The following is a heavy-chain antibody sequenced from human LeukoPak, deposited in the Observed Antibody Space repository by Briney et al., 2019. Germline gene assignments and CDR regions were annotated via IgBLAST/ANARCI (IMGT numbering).Heavy chain of an antibody. CDR2: INHDGRET. V-gene: IGHV3-7*01. CDR1: GFTFSSYG. J-gene: IGHJ2*01. CDR3: AKGYIIAGRQWYLDL. D-gene: IGHD6-13*01. Sequence: GGSLRLSCAASGFTFSSYGMHWVRQAPGKGLEWVANINHDGRETYYADSVKGRFIISRDNAKDSLYLQMNSLRAEDAAVYYCAKGYIIAGRQWYLDLWGRGTLVGVSS.